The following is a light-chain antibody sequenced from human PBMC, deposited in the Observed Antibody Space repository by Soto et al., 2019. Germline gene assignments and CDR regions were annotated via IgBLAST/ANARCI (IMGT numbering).Light chain of an antibody. CDR2: RAS. V-gene: IGKV4-1*01. J-gene: IGKJ5*01. CDR3: QQYYTAIA. Sequence: DVVMTQSPDSLAVSLGERATINCKSSQSVLHSSNNENSLAWYQQKAGQRPKLLIYRASTRESGVPDRISGSGSGTDFTLTISSLQAEDVAVYYCQQYYTAIAFGQGKRLEIK. CDR1: QSVLHSSNNENS.